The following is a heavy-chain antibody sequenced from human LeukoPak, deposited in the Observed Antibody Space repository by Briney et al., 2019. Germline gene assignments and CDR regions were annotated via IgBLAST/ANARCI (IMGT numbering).Heavy chain of an antibody. V-gene: IGHV4-59*12. CDR3: ARVPRYDYVWGSYRYYFDY. D-gene: IGHD3-16*02. Sequence: PAETLSLTCTVSGGSISSYYWSWIRQLPGKGLEWIGYIYYSGSTNYNPSLKSRVTISVDTSKNQFSLKLSSVTAADTAVYYCARVPRYDYVWGSYRYYFDYWGQGTLVTVSS. CDR2: IYYSGST. CDR1: GGSISSYY. J-gene: IGHJ4*02.